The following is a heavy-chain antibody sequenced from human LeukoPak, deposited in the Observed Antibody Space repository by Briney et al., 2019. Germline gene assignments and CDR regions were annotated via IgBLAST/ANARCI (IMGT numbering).Heavy chain of an antibody. CDR2: IYPGDSDT. CDR3: ARSLRRITIFGVVIPPFDY. CDR1: GYSFTSYW. J-gene: IGHJ4*02. V-gene: IGHV5-51*01. Sequence: GESLKISCKGSGYSFTSYWIGWVRQMPGKGLEWMGIIYPGDSDTRYSPSFQGQVTISADKSICTAYLQWSSLKASDTAMYYCARSLRRITIFGVVIPPFDYWGQGTLVTVSS. D-gene: IGHD3-3*01.